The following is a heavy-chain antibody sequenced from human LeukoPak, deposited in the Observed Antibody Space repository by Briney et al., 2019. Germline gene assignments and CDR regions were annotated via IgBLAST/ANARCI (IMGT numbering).Heavy chain of an antibody. CDR3: ARDWGGTHCTSPSCYPFDY. J-gene: IGHJ4*02. Sequence: GGSLRLSFAASGFTFSNFWMSWVRQAPGKGLEWVANIKQDESEKYYVDSVKGRFTISRDNAKNSLYLPMNSLRADDTAVYYCARDWGGTHCTSPSCYPFDYWGQGTLVTVSS. CDR1: GFTFSNFW. V-gene: IGHV3-7*01. CDR2: IKQDESEK. D-gene: IGHD2-2*01.